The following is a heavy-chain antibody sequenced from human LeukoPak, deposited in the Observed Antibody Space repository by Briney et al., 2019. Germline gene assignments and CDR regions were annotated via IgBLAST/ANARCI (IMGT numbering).Heavy chain of an antibody. D-gene: IGHD3-3*01. V-gene: IGHV3-48*03. J-gene: IGHJ6*02. CDR1: GFTFSSYE. CDR2: ISSSGSTI. Sequence: GGSLRLSCAASGFTFSSYEMNWVRQAPGKGLEWVSYISSSGSTIYYADSVKGRFTISRDNAKNSLYLQMNSLRAEDTAVYYCAREGESWRIYYYDMDVWGQGTTVTVSS. CDR3: AREGESWRIYYYDMDV.